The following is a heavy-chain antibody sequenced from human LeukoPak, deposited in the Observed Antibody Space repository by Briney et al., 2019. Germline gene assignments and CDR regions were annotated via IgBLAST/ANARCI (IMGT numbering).Heavy chain of an antibody. Sequence: GESLKISCKGSGSSFTSYWIGWVRQLPGKGLEWLGIIYPGDSDTRYSPSFQGQVTISADKSISTAYLQWSSLKASDTAMYYCARRDRINLDYWGQGTLVTVSS. CDR3: ARRDRINLDY. J-gene: IGHJ4*02. CDR1: GSSFTSYW. D-gene: IGHD3-10*01. CDR2: IYPGDSDT. V-gene: IGHV5-51*01.